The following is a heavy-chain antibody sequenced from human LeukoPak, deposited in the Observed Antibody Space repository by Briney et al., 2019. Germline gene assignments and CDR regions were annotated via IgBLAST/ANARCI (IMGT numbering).Heavy chain of an antibody. J-gene: IGHJ4*02. V-gene: IGHV1-69*05. Sequence: ASVKVSCKASGGTFSSYAISWVRQAPGQGLEWMGGIIPIFGTANYAQKFQGRVTITTDESTSTAYMELSSLRSEDTAVYYCARGAQGYSYGFSGYFDYWGQGTLVTVSS. CDR2: IIPIFGTA. D-gene: IGHD5-18*01. CDR1: GGTFSSYA. CDR3: ARGAQGYSYGFSGYFDY.